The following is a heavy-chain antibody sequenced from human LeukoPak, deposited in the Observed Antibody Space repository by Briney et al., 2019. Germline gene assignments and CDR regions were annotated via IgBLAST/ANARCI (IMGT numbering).Heavy chain of an antibody. D-gene: IGHD3-16*02. CDR3: AKDRDDYIWGSYRYSLYFDS. V-gene: IGHV3-30*18. CDR1: GFTFSTYG. J-gene: IGHJ4*02. Sequence: GGSLRLSCAASGFTFSTYGMHWVRQAPGKGLEWVAVIPYDGSNEYYADSVKGRFTLSRDNSKDTLYLQMNSLRAEDTAVYYCAKDRDDYIWGSYRYSLYFDSWGQGTLVTVSS. CDR2: IPYDGSNE.